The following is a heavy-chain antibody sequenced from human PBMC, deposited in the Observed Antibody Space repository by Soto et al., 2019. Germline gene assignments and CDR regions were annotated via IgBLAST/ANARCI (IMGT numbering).Heavy chain of an antibody. CDR1: GFSLTTSGVG. CDR3: AHGLVPAAKLVYFAS. Sequence: QITLKESGPTQVNPTQTLTLTCTFSGFSLTTSGVGVGWIRQPPGKALEWLAFIYWDDDKRYSPSLKSRITITKNTSKYQVVLTRTNMDPVDTATYYCAHGLVPAAKLVYFASWGQGTLVTVSS. D-gene: IGHD2-2*01. J-gene: IGHJ4*02. V-gene: IGHV2-5*02. CDR2: IYWDDDK.